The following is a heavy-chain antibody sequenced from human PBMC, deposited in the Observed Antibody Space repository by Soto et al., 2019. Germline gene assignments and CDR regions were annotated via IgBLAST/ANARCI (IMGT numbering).Heavy chain of an antibody. CDR1: PGSISSRTYH. CDR3: ARRHSSGYSDYFDY. V-gene: IGHV4-39*01. Sequence: PSQTRSLTLTLAPGSISSRTYHCGWTRQSPGKGLEWIGSIYYSGSTYYNPSLKSRVTISVDTSQNQFSLKLSSVTAADTAVYYCARRHSSGYSDYFDYWGQGTLVTVSS. J-gene: IGHJ4*02. D-gene: IGHD3-22*01. CDR2: IYYSGST.